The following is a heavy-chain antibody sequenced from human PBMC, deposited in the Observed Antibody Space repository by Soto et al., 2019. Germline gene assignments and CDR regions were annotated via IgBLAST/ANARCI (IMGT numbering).Heavy chain of an antibody. Sequence: GGSLRLSCAPSGFTFSSRWMHWVRQDPGKGLQWVSRIRHDGADSNYADFVGGRFTISRDNTKNTLHLQMNSLRAEDTAVYFCAADLVAGSGSLGHWGQGTLVTVSS. J-gene: IGHJ4*02. CDR2: IRHDGADS. V-gene: IGHV3-74*01. CDR3: AADLVAGSGSLGH. D-gene: IGHD3-10*01. CDR1: GFTFSSRW.